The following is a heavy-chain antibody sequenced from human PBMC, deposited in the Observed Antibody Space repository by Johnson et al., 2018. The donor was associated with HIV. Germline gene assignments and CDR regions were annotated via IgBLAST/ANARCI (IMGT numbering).Heavy chain of an antibody. Sequence: VQLVESGGGLVQPGGSLRVSCAASGFSFSKYWMTWVRQAPGKGLEWVANIKQDGSEKYYVDSVKGRFTISRDNAKNALYLQMNRLRAEDTAVYYCARTSSGSRNALDSWGLGTMVTVSS. CDR3: ARTSSGSRNALDS. D-gene: IGHD3-10*01. CDR1: GFSFSKYW. CDR2: IKQDGSEK. J-gene: IGHJ3*02. V-gene: IGHV3-7*01.